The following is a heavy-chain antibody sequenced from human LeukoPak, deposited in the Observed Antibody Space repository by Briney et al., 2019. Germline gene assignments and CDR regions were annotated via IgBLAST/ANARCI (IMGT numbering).Heavy chain of an antibody. D-gene: IGHD1-26*01. CDR3: ATDGGWEQGSPTDAFDI. V-gene: IGHV1-24*01. CDR1: GYTLTELS. Sequence: ASVKVSCKVSGYTLTELSMHWVRQAPGKGLEWMGGFDPEDGETIYAQKFQGRVTMTEDTSTDTAYMELSSLRSEDTAVYYCATDGGWEQGSPTDAFDIWAKGQWSPSLQ. CDR2: FDPEDGET. J-gene: IGHJ3*02.